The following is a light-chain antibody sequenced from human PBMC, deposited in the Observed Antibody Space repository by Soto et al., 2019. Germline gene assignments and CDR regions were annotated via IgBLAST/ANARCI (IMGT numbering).Light chain of an antibody. CDR2: QAS. J-gene: IGKJ1*01. Sequence: DTKLAQSPSPLAASVGDIVAITVRASQTISRWLAWYQQEPGKAPKLLIYQASILKSGVPSRFSGSGSGTEFTLTISSLQPDDFATYYCQHYNSYSEAFGQGTKVDI. CDR1: QTISRW. CDR3: QHYNSYSEA. V-gene: IGKV1-5*03.